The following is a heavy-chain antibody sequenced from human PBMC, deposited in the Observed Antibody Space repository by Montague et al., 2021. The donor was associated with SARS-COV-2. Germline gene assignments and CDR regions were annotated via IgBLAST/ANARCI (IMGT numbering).Heavy chain of an antibody. Sequence: SLRLSFSASGFIFSDFAFHWVRQAPGKGLGWVAILTYDGIDKFYADSVKGRFTISSDNSKNTLYLLLNSLTPEDTAVYYCARDRVPPDDGVAFDLWGRGTLVTVSS. J-gene: IGHJ3*01. V-gene: IGHV3-30*04. CDR1: GFIFSDFA. CDR3: ARDRVPPDDGVAFDL. CDR2: LTYDGIDK. D-gene: IGHD1-14*01.